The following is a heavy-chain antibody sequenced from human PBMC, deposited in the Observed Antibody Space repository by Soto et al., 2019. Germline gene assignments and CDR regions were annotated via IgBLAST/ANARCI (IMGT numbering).Heavy chain of an antibody. V-gene: IGHV3-33*01. Sequence: QVQLVESGGGVVQPGRSLRLSCAASGFTFSSYGMHWVRQAPGKGLEWVAVIWYDGSNKYYADSVKGRFTISRDNSKNTLYLQMNSLRAEDTVVYYCARDPGRQELRDYFDYWGQGTLVTVSS. CDR2: IWYDGSNK. J-gene: IGHJ4*02. CDR1: GFTFSSYG. D-gene: IGHD1-26*01. CDR3: ARDPGRQELRDYFDY.